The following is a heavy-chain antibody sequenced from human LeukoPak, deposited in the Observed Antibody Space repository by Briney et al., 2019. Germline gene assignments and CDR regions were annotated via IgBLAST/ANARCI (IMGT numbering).Heavy chain of an antibody. CDR3: AKVSYYGSGRTLDY. CDR2: ISGSGGST. J-gene: IGHJ4*02. V-gene: IGHV3-23*01. D-gene: IGHD3-10*01. Sequence: PGGSLRLSCAASGFTFSSYAMSWVRQAPGKGLEWVSAISGSGGSTYYADSVKGRFTISRDNSKNTLYLQMNSLRAEDTAVYYCAKVSYYGSGRTLDYWGQGTLVTVSS. CDR1: GFTFSSYA.